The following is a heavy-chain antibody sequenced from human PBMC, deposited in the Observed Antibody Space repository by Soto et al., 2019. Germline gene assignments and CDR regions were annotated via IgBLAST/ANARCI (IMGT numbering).Heavy chain of an antibody. J-gene: IGHJ4*02. D-gene: IGHD3-22*01. CDR3: ARTYYYDSSGYYYLSY. Sequence: SETLSLTCTVSGGSISSSSYYWGWIRQPPGKGLEWIGSIYYSGSTYYNPSLKSRVTISVDTSKNQFSLKLSSVTAADTAVYYCARTYYYDSSGYYYLSYWGQGTLVTVSS. CDR2: IYYSGST. V-gene: IGHV4-39*01. CDR1: GGSISSSSYY.